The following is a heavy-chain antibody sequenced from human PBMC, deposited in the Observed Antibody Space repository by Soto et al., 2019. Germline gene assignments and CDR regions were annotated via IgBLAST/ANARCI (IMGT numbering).Heavy chain of an antibody. J-gene: IGHJ4*02. CDR3: VRDIR. CDR1: GFTFSSIG. Sequence: EVQLVESGGGLVQPGGSLRLSCAASGFTFSSIGMHWVRQAPGKGLVWVSCITSDGSTTSYADSVKGRFTISRDNAKNTLYLQMYSLTSEDTAVYYCVRDIRWGLGTLVTVSS. CDR2: ITSDGSTT. V-gene: IGHV3-74*01.